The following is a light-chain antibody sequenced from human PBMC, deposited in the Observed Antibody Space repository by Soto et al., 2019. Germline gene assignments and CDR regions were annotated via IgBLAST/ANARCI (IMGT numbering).Light chain of an antibody. J-gene: IGKJ1*01. CDR2: GAS. CDR1: QSVSSN. CDR3: QQYDNWPSWT. V-gene: IGKV3-15*01. Sequence: VMMKQSAAAVSVYPGERATLSCRASQSVSSNLAWYQQKPGQAPRLLIYGASTRATGFPARFSGRGSGTEFTLTISSLQSEDFAIYYCQQYDNWPSWTSGQGAKADI.